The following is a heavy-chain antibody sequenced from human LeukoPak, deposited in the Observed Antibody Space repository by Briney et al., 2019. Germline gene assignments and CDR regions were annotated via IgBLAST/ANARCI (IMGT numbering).Heavy chain of an antibody. CDR3: AKTGDYDFWSGYSCGY. J-gene: IGHJ4*02. V-gene: IGHV3-48*04. CDR2: ISSTSTTI. D-gene: IGHD3-3*01. CDR1: GFTFNNYN. Sequence: GGSLRLSCAASGFTFNNYNMNWVRQAPGKGLEWVSYISSTSTTIYYADSVKGRFTISRDNAKNSLYLQMNSLRAEDTAVYYCAKTGDYDFWSGYSCGYWGQGTLVTVSS.